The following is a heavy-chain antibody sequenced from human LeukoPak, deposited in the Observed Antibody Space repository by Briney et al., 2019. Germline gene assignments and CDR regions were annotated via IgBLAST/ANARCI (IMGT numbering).Heavy chain of an antibody. Sequence: SETLSLTCAVSGDSFSSHYWTWIRQSPGTGLEWIGYISHIGRTNYNPSLKSRVTISIDTSKNQFSLKLRSVTAADTAVYYCARDLVTATKGFDIWGQGTMVSVSS. J-gene: IGHJ3*02. CDR1: GDSFSSHY. V-gene: IGHV4-59*11. CDR3: ARDLVTATKGFDI. CDR2: ISHIGRT. D-gene: IGHD4-17*01.